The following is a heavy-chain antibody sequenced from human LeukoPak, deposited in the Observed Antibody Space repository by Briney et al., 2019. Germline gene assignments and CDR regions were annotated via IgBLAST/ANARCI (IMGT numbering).Heavy chain of an antibody. CDR3: VRGRGTAVTTGNWFDP. Sequence: PSETLSLTCNVSGGSISSGNYYWNWIRQPPGKGLECIGYIHYSGSTYYNPSLKSRVTISVDTSKNQLSLKLSSVTAADTAVYYCVRGRGTAVTTGNWFDPWGQGTLVTVSS. CDR1: GGSISSGNYY. CDR2: IHYSGST. D-gene: IGHD4-17*01. V-gene: IGHV4-30-4*01. J-gene: IGHJ5*02.